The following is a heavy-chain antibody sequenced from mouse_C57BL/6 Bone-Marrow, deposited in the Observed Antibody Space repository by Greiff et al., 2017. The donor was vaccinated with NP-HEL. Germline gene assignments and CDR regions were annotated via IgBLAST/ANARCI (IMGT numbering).Heavy chain of an antibody. V-gene: IGHV5-6*01. D-gene: IGHD1-1*01. CDR2: ISSGGSYT. Sequence: EVQVVESGGDLVKPGGSLKLSCAASGFTFSSYGMSWVRQTPDKRLEWVATISSGGSYTYYPDSVKGRFTISRDNTKNTLYLQMSSLKSEDTAMYYCARRDYYGSSYWFAYWGQGTLVTVSA. CDR3: ARRDYYGSSYWFAY. CDR1: GFTFSSYG. J-gene: IGHJ3*01.